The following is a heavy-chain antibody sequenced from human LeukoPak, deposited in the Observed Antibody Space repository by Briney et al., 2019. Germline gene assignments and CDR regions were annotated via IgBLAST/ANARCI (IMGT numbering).Heavy chain of an antibody. CDR1: GGSISSGGYY. D-gene: IGHD3-10*01. V-gene: IGHV4-31*03. CDR2: ISHSGST. J-gene: IGHJ5*02. CDR3: ARDLWFGEYNWFDP. Sequence: SETLSLTCTVSGGSISSGGYYWSWVRQHPGKGLEWIGYISHSGSTYYNPSLKSRVTISLDTPKDRFSLRLSSVTAADTAVYYCARDLWFGEYNWFDPWGQGTLVTVSS.